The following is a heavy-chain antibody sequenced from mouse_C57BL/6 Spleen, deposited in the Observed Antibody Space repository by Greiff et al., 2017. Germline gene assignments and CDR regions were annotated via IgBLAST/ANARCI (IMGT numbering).Heavy chain of an antibody. CDR2: SRNKANDYTT. Sequence: EVMLMESGGGLVQSGRSLRLSCATSGFTFSDFYMEWVRQAPGKGLEWIAASRNKANDYTTEYSASVKGRFIVSRDTSQSILYLQMNALRAEDTAIYYCARDSLLRPFAYWGQGTLVTVSA. V-gene: IGHV7-1*01. CDR3: ARDSLLRPFAY. J-gene: IGHJ3*01. CDR1: GFTFSDFY. D-gene: IGHD1-2*01.